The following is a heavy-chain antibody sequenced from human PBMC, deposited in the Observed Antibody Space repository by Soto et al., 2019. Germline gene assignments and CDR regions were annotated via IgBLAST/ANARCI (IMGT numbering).Heavy chain of an antibody. Sequence: QVQLVQSGAEVKKPGASVKVSCKASGYTFTSYAMHWVRQAPGQRLEWMGWINAGNGNTKYSQKFQGRVTITRDTTASTAYMELSSLRSEDTAVYYCARDFTGSYLGLDYWGQGTLVTVSS. CDR2: INAGNGNT. CDR1: GYTFTSYA. CDR3: ARDFTGSYLGLDY. J-gene: IGHJ4*02. V-gene: IGHV1-3*01. D-gene: IGHD1-26*01.